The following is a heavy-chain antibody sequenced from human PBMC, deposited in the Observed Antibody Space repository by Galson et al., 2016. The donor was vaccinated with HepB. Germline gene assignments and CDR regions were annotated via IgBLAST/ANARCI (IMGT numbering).Heavy chain of an antibody. CDR1: GFTFTSYW. CDR2: INQDGSEK. CDR3: ARLVIPKDIVVVGVAYEDVGPHYGMDV. Sequence: SLRLSCAASGFTFTSYWMSWVRRAPGEGLEWVANINQDGSEKYYVDSMKGQFTISRDNAKNSLYLQMNSLRAEDTAVYYCARLVIPKDIVVVGVAYEDVGPHYGMDVWGQGTTVTVSS. J-gene: IGHJ6*02. V-gene: IGHV3-7*01. D-gene: IGHD2-15*01.